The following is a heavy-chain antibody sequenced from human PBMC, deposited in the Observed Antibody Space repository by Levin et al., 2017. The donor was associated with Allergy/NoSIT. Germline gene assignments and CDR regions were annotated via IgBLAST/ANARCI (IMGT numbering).Heavy chain of an antibody. CDR3: ATGSYTGSGGLDV. CDR2: FDPEDGKT. Sequence: ASVKVSCKVSGYTLTELSIHWVRQAPGKGLEWMGGFDPEDGKTINTQKFQGRVTMTVDTSTDTVYMELSSLRSEDTAVYYWATGSYTGSGGLDVWGQGTTVTVTS. V-gene: IGHV1-24*01. J-gene: IGHJ6*02. D-gene: IGHD3-10*01. CDR1: GYTLTELS.